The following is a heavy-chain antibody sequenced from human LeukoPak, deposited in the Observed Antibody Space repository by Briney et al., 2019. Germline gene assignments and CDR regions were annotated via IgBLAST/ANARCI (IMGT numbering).Heavy chain of an antibody. Sequence: GESLKISCKGSGYSFNVYWIGWVRQMPGKGLEWMGIIYPGDSDTSDTRYSPSFQGQVTISVDKSISTAYLQWSSLKASDTAMYYRARQDGDAWYYFDYWGQGTLVTVSS. V-gene: IGHV5-51*01. CDR3: ARQDGDAWYYFDY. CDR1: GYSFNVYW. J-gene: IGHJ4*02. D-gene: IGHD5-24*01. CDR2: IYPGDSDTSDT.